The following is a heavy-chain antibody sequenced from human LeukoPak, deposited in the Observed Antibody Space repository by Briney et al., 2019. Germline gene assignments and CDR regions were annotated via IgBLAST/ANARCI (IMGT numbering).Heavy chain of an antibody. CDR3: AREDIVATTSFDY. D-gene: IGHD5-12*01. Sequence: PGGSLRLSCAASGFTFSSYEMNWVRQAPGKGLERVSYISSSGSTIYYADSVKGRCTISRDNANNSLYLQMNSLRAEDTAVYYCAREDIVATTSFDYWGQGTLVTVSS. J-gene: IGHJ4*02. CDR1: GFTFSSYE. CDR2: ISSSGSTI. V-gene: IGHV3-48*03.